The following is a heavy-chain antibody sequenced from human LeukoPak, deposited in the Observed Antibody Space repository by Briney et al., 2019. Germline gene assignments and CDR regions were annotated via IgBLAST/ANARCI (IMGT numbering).Heavy chain of an antibody. CDR3: ARGRSYDILTGPPGAFDI. D-gene: IGHD3-9*01. J-gene: IGHJ3*02. V-gene: IGHV1-2*02. CDR1: GYTFTGYY. CDR2: INPNSGGT. Sequence: ASVKVSCKASGYTFTGYYMRWVRQAPGQGLEWMGWINPNSGGTNYAQKFQGRVTMTRDTSISTAYMELSRLRSDDTAVYYCARGRSYDILTGPPGAFDIWGQGTMVTVSS.